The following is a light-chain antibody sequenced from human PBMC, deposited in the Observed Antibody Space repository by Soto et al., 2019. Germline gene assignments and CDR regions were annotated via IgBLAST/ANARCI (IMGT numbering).Light chain of an antibody. CDR1: QSVSSSY. CDR2: GAS. J-gene: IGKJ1*01. Sequence: EIVLTQSPATLSLSPGERATLSCGASQSVSSSYLAWYQQKPGQAPRLLIYGASSRATGIPDRFSGSGSGTDFTLPISSLQPEDFATXYXQQSYNTQWTFGQGTKVDIK. CDR3: QQSYNTQWT. V-gene: IGKV3D-20*02.